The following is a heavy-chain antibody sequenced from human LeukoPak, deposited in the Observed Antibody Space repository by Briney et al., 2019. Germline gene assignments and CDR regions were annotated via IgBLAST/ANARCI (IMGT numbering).Heavy chain of an antibody. CDR2: INPNSGGT. CDR3: ARARGDYYGDYAYYYYYYGMDV. D-gene: IGHD4-17*01. Sequence: ASVKVSCKASGYTFTGYYMHWVRQAPGQGLEWMGWINPNSGGTNYAQKLQGRVTMTTDTSTSTAYMELRSLRSDDTAVYYCARARGDYYGDYAYYYYYYGMDVWGQGTTVTVSS. CDR1: GYTFTGYY. V-gene: IGHV1-2*02. J-gene: IGHJ6*02.